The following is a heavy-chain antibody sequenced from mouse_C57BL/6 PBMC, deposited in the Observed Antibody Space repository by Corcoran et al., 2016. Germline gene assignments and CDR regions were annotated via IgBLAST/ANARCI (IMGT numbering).Heavy chain of an antibody. CDR1: GYTFTSYW. V-gene: IGHV1-53*01. CDR3: ARYPLGSSGYVEAY. D-gene: IGHD3-2*02. Sequence: QVQLQQPGTELVKPGASVKLSCTASGYTFTSYWMHWVKQRPGQGLEWIGNINPSNGGTNYNEKFKSKATLTVDKSSSTAYMQLSSLTSEDSAVYYCARYPLGSSGYVEAYWGQGTLVTVSA. J-gene: IGHJ3*01. CDR2: INPSNGGT.